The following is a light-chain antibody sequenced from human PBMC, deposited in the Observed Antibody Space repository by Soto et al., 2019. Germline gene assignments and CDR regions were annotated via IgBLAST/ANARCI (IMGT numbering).Light chain of an antibody. CDR3: QQYNSWPLT. Sequence: EIVMTQSPATLSVSPGERATLSCRASQSVSTNLAWYQHTRGQAPRLRMYGASTRATEIPVRFSGSGSGTEFTLSISSLQSEEFAIYFCQQYNSWPLTFGGGNKVELK. V-gene: IGKV3-15*01. CDR1: QSVSTN. J-gene: IGKJ4*01. CDR2: GAS.